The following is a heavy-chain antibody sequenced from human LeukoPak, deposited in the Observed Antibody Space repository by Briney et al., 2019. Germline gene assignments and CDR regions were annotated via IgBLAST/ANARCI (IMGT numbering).Heavy chain of an antibody. CDR3: ARHSYSVPHYFDY. CDR2: IYYNGNA. CDR1: GGSISNYY. Sequence: PSETLSLTCSVSGGSISNYYWTWIRQPPGKGQEWIAFIYYNGNAHYNPSLKSRVTISVDTSKNQFSLRVTSVTAADTAVYYCARHSYSVPHYFDYWGQGTLVTVSS. V-gene: IGHV4-59*08. D-gene: IGHD3-10*02. J-gene: IGHJ4*02.